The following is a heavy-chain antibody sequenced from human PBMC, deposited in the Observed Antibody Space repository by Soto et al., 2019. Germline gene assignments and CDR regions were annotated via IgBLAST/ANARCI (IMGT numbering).Heavy chain of an antibody. CDR2: INDRGSI. D-gene: IGHD3-9*01. CDR1: GGYFSGYY. CDR3: ARESHDILTGPPWVWYFDL. V-gene: IGHV4-34*01. J-gene: IGHJ2*01. Sequence: QVQLQQWGAGPLRPLETLSLTCGVSGGYFSGYYWAWIRQSPGKGLEWIGEINDRGSINYNPSLKSRVRRSVAASKNHYSRNLRPVTAADTAVYYCARESHDILTGPPWVWYFDLWGRGTLVTVSS.